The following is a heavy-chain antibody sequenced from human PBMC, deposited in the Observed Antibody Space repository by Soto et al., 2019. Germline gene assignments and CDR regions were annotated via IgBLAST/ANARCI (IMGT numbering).Heavy chain of an antibody. CDR3: ERVGARAPAEGDY. CDR1: GYTFTSYG. V-gene: IGHV1-18*01. Sequence: QIQLVQSGTEVREPGASVKVSCQASGYTFTSYGIIWVRQAPGQGLELMGWISGYNNNKNYAQKYQARVTMTTATSTRTSYIERRSLRSDDTAVYYCERVGARAPAEGDYWRQGTLVTVSS. D-gene: IGHD2-2*01. CDR2: ISGYNNNK. J-gene: IGHJ4*02.